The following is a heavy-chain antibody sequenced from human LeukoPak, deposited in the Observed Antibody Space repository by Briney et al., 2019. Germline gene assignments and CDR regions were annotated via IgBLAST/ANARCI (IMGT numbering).Heavy chain of an antibody. Sequence: PGGSLRLSCAASGFTFSSYSMNWVCQAPGKGLEWVSSISSGSSYIYYADSVKGRFTISRDNAKNSLYLQMNSLRAEDMAVYYCARDRGYSYGEDYWGQGTLVTVSS. CDR2: ISSGSSYI. V-gene: IGHV3-21*01. J-gene: IGHJ4*02. CDR3: ARDRGYSYGEDY. D-gene: IGHD5-18*01. CDR1: GFTFSSYS.